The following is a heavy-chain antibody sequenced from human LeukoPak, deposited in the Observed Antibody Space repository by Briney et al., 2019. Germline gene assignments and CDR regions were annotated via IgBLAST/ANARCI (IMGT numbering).Heavy chain of an antibody. CDR2: ISSSSSYI. J-gene: IGHJ6*03. D-gene: IGHD3-22*01. CDR1: GFTFSSYS. Sequence: GGSLRLSCAASGFTFSSYSMNWVRQAPGKGLEWVSSISSSSSYIYYADSVKGRFTISRDNAKNSLYLQMNSLRAEDTAVYYCARDSPGDYYDSGGYSVYYYYMDVWGKGTTVTISS. CDR3: ARDSPGDYYDSGGYSVYYYYMDV. V-gene: IGHV3-21*01.